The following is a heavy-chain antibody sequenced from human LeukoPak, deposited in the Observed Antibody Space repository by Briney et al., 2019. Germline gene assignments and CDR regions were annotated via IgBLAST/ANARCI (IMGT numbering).Heavy chain of an antibody. Sequence: GWSLRLSCPATGCTFSSYGMHWVGQAPSKGLEWVAYIRYDGSNKYYADSVKGRFTTSRDISKNTLYLQMNSLRAEDTAVYYCAKEVPGPVWLPYFDYWGQGTLVTVSS. CDR3: AKEVPGPVWLPYFDY. CDR1: GCTFSSYG. J-gene: IGHJ4*02. CDR2: IRYDGSNK. V-gene: IGHV3-30*02. D-gene: IGHD5-24*01.